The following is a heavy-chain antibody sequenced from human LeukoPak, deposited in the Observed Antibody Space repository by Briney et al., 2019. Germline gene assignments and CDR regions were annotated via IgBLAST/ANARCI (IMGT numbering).Heavy chain of an antibody. CDR3: ARSRRVRYFDWLLYDY. J-gene: IGHJ4*02. CDR2: INHSGST. CDR1: GGSYSGYY. V-gene: IGHV4-34*01. D-gene: IGHD3-9*01. Sequence: SETLSLTCAVYGGSYSGYYWSWMRQPPGKGLEGIGEINHSGSTNYNPSLKSRVTISVDTSKNQFSLKLSSVTAADTAVYYCARSRRVRYFDWLLYDYWGQGTLVTVSS.